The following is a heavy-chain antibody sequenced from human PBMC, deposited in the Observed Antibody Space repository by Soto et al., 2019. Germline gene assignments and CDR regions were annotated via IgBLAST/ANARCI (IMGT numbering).Heavy chain of an antibody. V-gene: IGHV1-3*01. CDR1: GYTFTSYA. D-gene: IGHD1-7*01. J-gene: IGHJ5*02. CDR2: INAGNGNT. CDR3: ARDVAYYLTGTTSGWFDP. Sequence: ASVKVSCKASGYTFTSYAMHWVRQAPGQRLEWMGWINAGNGNTKYSQKFQGRVTITRDTSASTAYMELSSLRSEDTAVYYCARDVAYYLTGTTSGWFDPWGQGTLVTVSS.